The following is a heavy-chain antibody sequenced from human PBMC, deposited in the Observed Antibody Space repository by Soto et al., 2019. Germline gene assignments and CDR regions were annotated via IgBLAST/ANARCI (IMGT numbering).Heavy chain of an antibody. V-gene: IGHV4-39*01. CDR2: SYYSGTT. D-gene: IGHD1-20*01. J-gene: IGHJ5*02. CDR1: GASISVHSYY. Sequence: SETLSLTCTVSGASISVHSYYWTWIRQPPGKGLEWIGSSYYSGTTYFNPSLKSRATISVDTSKNQFSLRLTSVTAADTAIYYCTRQYNWNDNYFDPWGPGALVTVSS. CDR3: TRQYNWNDNYFDP.